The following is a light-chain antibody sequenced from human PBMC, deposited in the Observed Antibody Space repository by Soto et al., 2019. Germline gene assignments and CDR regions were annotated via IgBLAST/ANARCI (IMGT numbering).Light chain of an antibody. V-gene: IGKV3-11*01. J-gene: IGKJ1*01. Sequence: ELVITQSPSTLSVSPGERATLSCRASQSVTTNMAWYQQKPGQAPRLLIYDASNRATGIPARFSGSGSGTDFTLTISSLEPEDFAVYYCQQRSNWPWTFGQGTKVDI. CDR2: DAS. CDR1: QSVTTN. CDR3: QQRSNWPWT.